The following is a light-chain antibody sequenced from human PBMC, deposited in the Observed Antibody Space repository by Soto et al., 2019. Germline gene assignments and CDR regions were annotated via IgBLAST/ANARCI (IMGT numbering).Light chain of an antibody. CDR3: SSYASSSSWV. V-gene: IGLV2-14*01. Sequence: QSALTQPASVSGSPGQSITISCTGTSSGVGGYNYVSWYQQHPGKAPKLIIYDVSNRPSGLTNRFSGSKSANTASLTVSGLQAEDGADYCCSSYASSSSWVFGGGTKLTVL. CDR1: SSGVGGYNY. J-gene: IGLJ3*02. CDR2: DVS.